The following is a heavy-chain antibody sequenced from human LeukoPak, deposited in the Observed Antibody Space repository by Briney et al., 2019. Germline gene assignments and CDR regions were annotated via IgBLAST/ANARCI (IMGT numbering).Heavy chain of an antibody. Sequence: GGSLRLSCVVSGFTFSSYAMSWVRQAPGKGLEWVSGISGSGGSTYYADSVKGRFTISRDNTKNTLYMQMNSLRAEDTAVYYCAKDRHAPGRYCSSTSCFPFDSWGQGTLVTVSS. CDR2: ISGSGGST. J-gene: IGHJ5*01. CDR1: GFTFSSYA. CDR3: AKDRHAPGRYCSSTSCFPFDS. D-gene: IGHD2-2*01. V-gene: IGHV3-23*01.